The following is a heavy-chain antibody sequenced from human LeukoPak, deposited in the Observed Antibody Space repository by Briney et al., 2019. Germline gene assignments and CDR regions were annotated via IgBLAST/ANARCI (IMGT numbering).Heavy chain of an antibody. CDR1: GGFLSSQF. Sequence: PSETLSLTCSVSGGFLSSQFWSWVRQSPERGLEWIAYISSSGTTNYNPSFRSRVTISLDTPKNQLSLMLSSVTDADTAIYYCVRHFCTSATCYAFSHWGQGTLVTVSS. CDR2: ISSSGTT. V-gene: IGHV4-59*08. D-gene: IGHD2-2*01. J-gene: IGHJ4*02. CDR3: VRHFCTSATCYAFSH.